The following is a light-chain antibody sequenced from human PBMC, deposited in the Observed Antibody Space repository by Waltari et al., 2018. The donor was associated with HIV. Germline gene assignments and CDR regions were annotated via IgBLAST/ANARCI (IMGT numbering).Light chain of an antibody. CDR2: SDI. Sequence: QSALTQPPSVSGAPLQRVTISCTGNRSNIGAGDVVPWNQHIPGTAPQLLVYSDINRPPGVPDRFSGSKSGTSASLVITGLQAEDEADYYCQSYDSSLRASVFGGGTKLTVL. J-gene: IGLJ2*01. CDR1: RSNIGAGDV. V-gene: IGLV1-40*01. CDR3: QSYDSSLRASV.